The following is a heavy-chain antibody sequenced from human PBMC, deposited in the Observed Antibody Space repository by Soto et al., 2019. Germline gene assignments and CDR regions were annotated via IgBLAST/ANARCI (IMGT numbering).Heavy chain of an antibody. D-gene: IGHD3-3*01. V-gene: IGHV3-48*02. CDR3: ASGIQRITIFGPTYYYYGMDV. CDR1: GFTFSSYS. J-gene: IGHJ6*02. CDR2: ISSSSSTI. Sequence: GGSLRLSCAASGFTFSSYSMNWVRQAPGKGLEWVSYISSSSSTIYYADSVKGRFTISRDNAKNSLYLQMNSLRDEDTAVYYCASGIQRITIFGPTYYYYGMDVWGQGTTVTVSS.